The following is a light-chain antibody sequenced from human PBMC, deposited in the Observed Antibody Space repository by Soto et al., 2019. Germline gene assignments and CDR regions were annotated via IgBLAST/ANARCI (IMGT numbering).Light chain of an antibody. V-gene: IGKV3-15*01. CDR2: AAS. CDR1: QSVRSN. CDR3: QQRSNWPIT. J-gene: IGKJ5*01. Sequence: EIVIKQSPATLSVSPGERATLSCRASQSVRSNLAWYQQKPGQAPRLVIYAASTRATGIPDRFSGSGSGTEFTLTISSLQSEDFAVYYCQQRSNWPITFGQGTRLEIK.